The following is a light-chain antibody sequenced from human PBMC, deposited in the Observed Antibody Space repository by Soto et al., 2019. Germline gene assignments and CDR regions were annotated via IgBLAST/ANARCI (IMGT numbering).Light chain of an antibody. Sequence: QSALTQPASVSGSPGQSVTISCTGTSSDIGRYKFVSWFRQHPGKAPKLLIFEGTNRPSGVSNRFSGSKSGNTASLTISGLQAEDEAIYFCSSSTNTNTLVIFGGGTK. J-gene: IGLJ2*01. V-gene: IGLV2-14*01. CDR1: SSDIGRYKF. CDR3: SSSTNTNTLVI. CDR2: EGT.